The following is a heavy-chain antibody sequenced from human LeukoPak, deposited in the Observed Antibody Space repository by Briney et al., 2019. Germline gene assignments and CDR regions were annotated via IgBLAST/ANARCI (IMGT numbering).Heavy chain of an antibody. CDR1: GGSISTYY. D-gene: IGHD3-10*01. Sequence: PSETLSLTCTVSGGSISTYYWSWIRQPPGKGLEWIGYVYYSGSTNCNPSLKSRVTISVDTSKNQFSLKLSSVTAADTAVYYCAREARDGSGSGPFDYWGQGTLVTVSS. V-gene: IGHV4-59*01. CDR3: AREARDGSGSGPFDY. J-gene: IGHJ4*02. CDR2: VYYSGST.